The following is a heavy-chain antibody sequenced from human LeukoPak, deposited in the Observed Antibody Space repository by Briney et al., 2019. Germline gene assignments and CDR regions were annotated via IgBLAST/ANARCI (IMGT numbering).Heavy chain of an antibody. J-gene: IGHJ4*02. CDR3: AKDNYDSSGYYYGVDY. CDR2: ISSSGST. CDR1: GFTFRNYA. Sequence: GGSLRLSCAASGFTFRNYAVNWVRQAPGKGLEWVSAISSSGSTYYVGSVKGRFTISRDNSKNTLYLQMNSLRADDTAVYFCAKDNYDSSGYYYGVDYWGQGTLVTVSS. V-gene: IGHV3-23*01. D-gene: IGHD3-22*01.